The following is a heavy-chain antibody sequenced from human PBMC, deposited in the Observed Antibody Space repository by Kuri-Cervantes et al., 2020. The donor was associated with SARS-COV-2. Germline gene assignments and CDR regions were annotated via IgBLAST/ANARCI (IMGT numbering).Heavy chain of an antibody. CDR1: GYSFTSYW. V-gene: IGHV5-51*01. D-gene: IGHD2-2*01. Sequence: GGSLRLSCKGSGYSFTSYWIGWVRQMPGKGLEWMGIIYPGGSDTRYSPSFQGQVTISADKSISTAYLQWSSLKASDTAMYYCARCGSVPAAFDDAFDIWGQGTMVTVSS. CDR2: IYPGGSDT. CDR3: ARCGSVPAAFDDAFDI. J-gene: IGHJ3*02.